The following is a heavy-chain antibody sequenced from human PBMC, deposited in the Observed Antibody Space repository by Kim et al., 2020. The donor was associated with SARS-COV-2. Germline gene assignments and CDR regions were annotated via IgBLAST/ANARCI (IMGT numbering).Heavy chain of an antibody. CDR3: ARGASYYGSGSYPNQNFDY. CDR2: IYYSGST. CDR1: GGSISSGGYY. J-gene: IGHJ4*02. D-gene: IGHD3-10*01. V-gene: IGHV4-31*03. Sequence: SETLSLTCTVSGGSISSGGYYWSWIRQHPGKGLEWIGYIYYSGSTYYNPSLKSRVTISVDTSKNQFSLKLSSVTAADTAVYYCARGASYYGSGSYPNQNFDYWGQGTLVTVSS.